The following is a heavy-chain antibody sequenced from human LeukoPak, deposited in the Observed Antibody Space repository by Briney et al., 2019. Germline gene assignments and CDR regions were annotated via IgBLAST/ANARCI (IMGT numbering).Heavy chain of an antibody. CDR2: IYYSGST. CDR3: ARGGTTGTTVFDY. D-gene: IGHD1-1*01. CDR1: GGSISSYY. Sequence: SETLSLTCTVSGGSISSYYWSWIRQPPGKGLEWIGYIYYSGSTNYNPSLKSRVTISVDTSKNQFSLKLSSVTAADTAVYYCARGGTTGTTVFDYWGQGTLVTVSS. J-gene: IGHJ4*02. V-gene: IGHV4-59*01.